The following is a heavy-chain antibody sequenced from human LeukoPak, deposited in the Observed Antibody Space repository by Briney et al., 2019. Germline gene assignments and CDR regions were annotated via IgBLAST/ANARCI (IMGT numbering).Heavy chain of an antibody. CDR2: VSDSGGST. D-gene: IGHD3-10*01. Sequence: GGSLRLSCAVSGITLSNYGMSWVRQAPGKGLEWVAGVSDSGGSTNYADSVKGRFTISRDNAKNTLYLQMNSLRAEDTAVYFCAKRDVVIRAVIIVGFHKEAYYFDYWGQGALVTVSS. CDR3: AKRDVVIRAVIIVGFHKEAYYFDY. J-gene: IGHJ4*02. CDR1: GITLSNYG. V-gene: IGHV3-23*01.